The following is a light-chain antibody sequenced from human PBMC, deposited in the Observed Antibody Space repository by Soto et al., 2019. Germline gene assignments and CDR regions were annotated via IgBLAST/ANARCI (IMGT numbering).Light chain of an antibody. V-gene: IGKV1-5*01. Sequence: DIQMTQSPSTLSASVGDRVTITCRASQSFSTSLAWYQQKPGKAPKLLIYDVSSLKSGVPSRFSGSGFGTDFTLTISGLQSDDFATYYCQQYNNYLTFGPGTKVDIK. CDR3: QQYNNYLT. CDR2: DVS. J-gene: IGKJ3*01. CDR1: QSFSTS.